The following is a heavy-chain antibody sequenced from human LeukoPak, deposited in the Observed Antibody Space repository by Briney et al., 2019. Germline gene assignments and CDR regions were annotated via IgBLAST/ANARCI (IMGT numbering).Heavy chain of an antibody. CDR3: AREFGVRGVMPYYFGY. J-gene: IGHJ4*02. D-gene: IGHD3-10*01. Sequence: SVKISCKASGGTFSSYAISWVRQAPGQGLELMGRIIPIFGTANYAQKFQGRVTITTDESTSTAYMELSSLRSEDTVVYYCAREFGVRGVMPYYFGYWGQGTLVTVSS. CDR1: GGTFSSYA. CDR2: IIPIFGTA. V-gene: IGHV1-69*05.